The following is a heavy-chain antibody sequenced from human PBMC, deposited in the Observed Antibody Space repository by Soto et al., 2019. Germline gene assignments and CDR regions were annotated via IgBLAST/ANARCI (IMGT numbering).Heavy chain of an antibody. D-gene: IGHD7-27*01. CDR3: ASYHWGVHQGDAFDI. CDR2: IYHSGST. CDR1: GGSISSSNW. J-gene: IGHJ3*02. Sequence: SETLSLTCAVSGGSISSSNWWSWVRQPPGKGLEWIGEIYHSGSTNYNPSLKSRVTISVDKSKNQFSLKLSSVTVADTAVYYCASYHWGVHQGDAFDIWGQGTMVTVSS. V-gene: IGHV4-4*02.